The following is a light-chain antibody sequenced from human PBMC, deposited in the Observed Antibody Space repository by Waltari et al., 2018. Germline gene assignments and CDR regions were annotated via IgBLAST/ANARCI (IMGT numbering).Light chain of an antibody. V-gene: IGKV3-15*01. J-gene: IGKJ2*01. Sequence: EVLMTQSPDSLYVSPGERATLSCRPSQSIARTLTWYQQKPGQAPRLLIYGASTRATGVPDRFSGSGSGTEFTLTISSLQSEDFAVYYCQQYSNWRTFGQGTKVEIK. CDR1: QSIART. CDR3: QQYSNWRT. CDR2: GAS.